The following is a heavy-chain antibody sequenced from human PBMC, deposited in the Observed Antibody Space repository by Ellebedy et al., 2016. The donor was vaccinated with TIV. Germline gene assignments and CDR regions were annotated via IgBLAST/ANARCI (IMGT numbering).Heavy chain of an antibody. J-gene: IGHJ4*02. Sequence: GESLKISCAASGFTFSSYAMSWVRQAPGKGLEWGSGISVSGGSTYYADSVKGRFTISRDNSKNTLYLQMNSLRAEDTAVYYCAKDTWFGESDYWGQGTLVTVSS. V-gene: IGHV3-23*01. CDR3: AKDTWFGESDY. CDR1: GFTFSSYA. CDR2: ISVSGGST. D-gene: IGHD3-10*01.